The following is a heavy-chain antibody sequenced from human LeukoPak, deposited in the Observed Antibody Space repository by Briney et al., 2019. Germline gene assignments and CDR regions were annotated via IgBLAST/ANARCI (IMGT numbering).Heavy chain of an antibody. V-gene: IGHV1-2*02. CDR1: GYTFTGYY. Sequence: ASVKVSCKASGYTFTGYYMHWVRQAPGQGLEWMGWINPNSGSTNYAQKFQDRVTMTRDTSISTAYMELSRLISDDTAVYYCARVRAVAGWFDPWGQGTLVTVSS. J-gene: IGHJ5*02. CDR3: ARVRAVAGWFDP. D-gene: IGHD6-19*01. CDR2: INPNSGST.